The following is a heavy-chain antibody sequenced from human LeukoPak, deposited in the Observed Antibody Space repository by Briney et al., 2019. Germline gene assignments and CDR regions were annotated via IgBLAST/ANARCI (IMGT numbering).Heavy chain of an antibody. V-gene: IGHV4-34*01. D-gene: IGHD6-19*01. CDR2: INHSGST. J-gene: IGHJ4*02. CDR3: AREYSSGWTGFDY. CDR1: GGSFSGYY. Sequence: SETLSLTCAVYGGSFSGYYWSWIRQPPGKGLEWIGEINHSGSTNYNPSLKSRVTISVDTSKNQLSLKLSSVTAADTAVYYCAREYSSGWTGFDYWGQGTLVTVSS.